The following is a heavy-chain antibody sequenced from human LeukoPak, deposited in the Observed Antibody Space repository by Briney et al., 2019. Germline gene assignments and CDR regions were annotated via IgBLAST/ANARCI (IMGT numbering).Heavy chain of an antibody. J-gene: IGHJ4*02. Sequence: PSETLSLTCTVSGGSISSYYWSWIRQPPGKGLEWIGYIYYSGSTNYNPSLKSRVTISVDTSKNQFSLKLSSVTAADTAVYYCARSTSSGWFDYWGQGTLVTVSS. CDR3: ARSTSSGWFDY. CDR2: IYYSGST. D-gene: IGHD6-19*01. CDR1: GGSISSYY. V-gene: IGHV4-59*01.